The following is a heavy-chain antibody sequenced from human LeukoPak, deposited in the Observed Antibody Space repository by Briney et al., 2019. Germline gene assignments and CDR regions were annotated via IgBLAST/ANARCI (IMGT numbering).Heavy chain of an antibody. CDR1: GFTFDDYA. CDR3: ARDGDGMDV. CDR2: ISWNSGSI. J-gene: IGHJ6*02. Sequence: GGSLRLSCAASGFTFDDYAMHWVRQAPGKGLEWVSGISWNSGSIGYADSVKGRFTISRDNAKNSLYLQMNSLRAEDTAVYYCARDGDGMDVWGQGTTVTVSS. V-gene: IGHV3-9*01.